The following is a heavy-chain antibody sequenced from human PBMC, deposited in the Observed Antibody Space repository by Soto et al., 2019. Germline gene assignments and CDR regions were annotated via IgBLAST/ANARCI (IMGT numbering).Heavy chain of an antibody. CDR2: IIPIFGTA. Sequence: QVQLVQSGAEVKKPGSSVKVSCKASGGTFSSYAISWVRQAPGQGLEWMGGIIPIFGTANYAQKFQGRVTITADESTSTAYMELSSLRSEDTAVYYCAGPPELTRIYYYYGMDVRGQGTTVIVSS. D-gene: IGHD1-7*01. J-gene: IGHJ6*02. CDR1: GGTFSSYA. CDR3: AGPPELTRIYYYYGMDV. V-gene: IGHV1-69*12.